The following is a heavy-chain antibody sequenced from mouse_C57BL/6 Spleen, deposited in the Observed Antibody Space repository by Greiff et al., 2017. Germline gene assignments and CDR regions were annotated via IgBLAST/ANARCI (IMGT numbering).Heavy chain of an antibody. Sequence: VQLQQPGAELVKPGASVKLSCKASGYTFTSYWMQWVKQRPGQGLEWIGEIDPSDSYTNYNQKFKGKATLTVDTSSSTAYMQLSSLTSEDSAVYYCADSKGGYWGQGTTLTVSS. J-gene: IGHJ2*01. V-gene: IGHV1-50*01. CDR1: GYTFTSYW. CDR3: ADSKGGY. D-gene: IGHD2-5*01. CDR2: IDPSDSYT.